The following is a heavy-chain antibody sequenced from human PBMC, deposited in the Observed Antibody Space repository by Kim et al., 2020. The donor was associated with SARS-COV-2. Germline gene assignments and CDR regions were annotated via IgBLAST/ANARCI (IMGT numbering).Heavy chain of an antibody. CDR2: IYYSGST. D-gene: IGHD3-3*01. V-gene: IGHV4-39*01. CDR1: GGSISSSSYY. J-gene: IGHJ4*02. Sequence: SETLSLTCTVSGGSISSSSYYWGWIRQPPGKGLEWIGSIYYSGSTYYNPSLKSRVTISVDTSKNQFSLKLSSVTAADTAVYYCASGKNPRAPLRFLEWSYWGQGTLVTVSS. CDR3: ASGKNPRAPLRFLEWSY.